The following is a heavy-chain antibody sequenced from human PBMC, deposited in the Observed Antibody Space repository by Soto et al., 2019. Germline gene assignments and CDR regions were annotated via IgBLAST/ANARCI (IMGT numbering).Heavy chain of an antibody. CDR3: ATWRFDY. J-gene: IGHJ4*02. CDR2: TYYRSKRYN. Sequence: THLLTCDICGAHISSTSAGCTRLRPPPSRGIEWLGRTYYRSKRYNDYAVSMRSRITINPDTTKNQFSLQLNSATPEDTAVYYCATWRFDYWGQGTLVTVSS. CDR1: GAHISSTSAG. V-gene: IGHV6-1*01.